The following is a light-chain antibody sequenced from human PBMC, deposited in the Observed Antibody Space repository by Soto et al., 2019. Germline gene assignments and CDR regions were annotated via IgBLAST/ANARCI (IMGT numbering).Light chain of an antibody. CDR2: GAS. Sequence: IVLTQSPGTLSLSPGDRATLYCRASQSVSSSNLAWYQQKRGQSPRLLIYGASSRATGIPDRLSGSGSGTDFTLTISRLEPEDFAVYYCQQYGSSGTFGQGTKVDIK. J-gene: IGKJ1*01. CDR3: QQYGSSGT. CDR1: QSVSSSN. V-gene: IGKV3-20*01.